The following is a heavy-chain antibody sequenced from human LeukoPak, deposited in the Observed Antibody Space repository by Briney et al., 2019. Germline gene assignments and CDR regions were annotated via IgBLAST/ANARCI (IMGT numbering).Heavy chain of an antibody. J-gene: IGHJ4*02. CDR2: INHSGST. D-gene: IGHD6-19*01. Sequence: SGTLSLTCAASGWSFSGYYWSWIRQPPGKGLEWVGEINHSGSTNYNPSLKSRVTISVDTSKNQLSLKLSSVTAADTAVYYCARHGAAVAGTKEDSYYFDYWGQGTLVTVSS. CDR3: ARHGAAVAGTKEDSYYFDY. V-gene: IGHV4-34*01. CDR1: GWSFSGYY.